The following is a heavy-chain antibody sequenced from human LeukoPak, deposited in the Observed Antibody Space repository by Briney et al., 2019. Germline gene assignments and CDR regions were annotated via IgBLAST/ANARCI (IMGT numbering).Heavy chain of an antibody. J-gene: IGHJ6*03. CDR3: ARVPAAIYYYYYMDV. V-gene: IGHV4-30-4*08. CDR1: GGSISSSSYY. CDR2: IYYSGST. D-gene: IGHD2-2*01. Sequence: SETLSLTCTVSGGSISSSSYYWSWIRQPPGKGLEWIGYIYYSGSTYYNPSLKSRVTISVDTSKNQFSLKLSSVTAADTAVYYCARVPAAIYYYYYMDVWGKGTTVTVSS.